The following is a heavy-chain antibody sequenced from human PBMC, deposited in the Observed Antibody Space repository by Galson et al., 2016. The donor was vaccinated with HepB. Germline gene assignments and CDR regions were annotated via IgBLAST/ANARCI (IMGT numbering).Heavy chain of an antibody. V-gene: IGHV1-69*13. CDR2: LIRIFAPA. Sequence: SVKVSCKASGGTFSSYGISWVRQAPGQGLEWMGGLIRIFAPANYAQKFQGRVTITADESTSTAYMELSSLRSEDTAVYYCARGRSYYYDSSGYRIPRYYFDYWGQGTPVTVSS. CDR3: ARGRSYYYDSSGYRIPRYYFDY. CDR1: GGTFSSYG. D-gene: IGHD3-22*01. J-gene: IGHJ4*02.